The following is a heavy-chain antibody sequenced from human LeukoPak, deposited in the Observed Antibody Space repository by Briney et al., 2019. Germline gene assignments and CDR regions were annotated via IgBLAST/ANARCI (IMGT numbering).Heavy chain of an antibody. CDR3: ARVAGIADYHYYMDV. Sequence: GGSLRLSCAASGFTFDDYGMSWVRQAPGKGLEWVSGINWNGGSTGYADSVKGRFTISRDNAKNSLYLQMNSLRAEDTALYYCARVAGIADYHYYMDVWGKGTTVTVSS. CDR2: INWNGGST. D-gene: IGHD6-13*01. CDR1: GFTFDDYG. J-gene: IGHJ6*03. V-gene: IGHV3-20*04.